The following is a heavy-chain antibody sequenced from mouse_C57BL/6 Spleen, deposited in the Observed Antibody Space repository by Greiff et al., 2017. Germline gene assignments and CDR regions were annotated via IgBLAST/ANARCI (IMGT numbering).Heavy chain of an antibody. Sequence: QVQLQQPGAELVKPGASVKVSCKASGYTFTSYWMHWVKQRPGQGLEWIGRIHPSDSDTNYNQKFKGKATLTVDKSSSTAYMQLSSLTAEDSAVYYCAIGTAQAPLAYWGQGTLVTVSA. CDR3: AIGTAQAPLAY. CDR1: GYTFTSYW. CDR2: IHPSDSDT. V-gene: IGHV1-74*01. D-gene: IGHD3-2*02. J-gene: IGHJ3*01.